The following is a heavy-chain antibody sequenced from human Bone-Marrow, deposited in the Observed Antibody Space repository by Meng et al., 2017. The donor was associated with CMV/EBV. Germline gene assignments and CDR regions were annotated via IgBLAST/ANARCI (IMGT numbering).Heavy chain of an antibody. CDR2: NSGGGETK. V-gene: IGHV3-48*03. Sequence: GESLKISCAGSGFTFSSYEINWVRQLSGKGLEWVSYNSGGGETKYYADSVKGRFTISRDNAKKSLFLQMNNLRVEDTAVYYCVRTDYGDYGGVFHIWGQGTKVTVSS. CDR3: VRTDYGDYGGVFHI. D-gene: IGHD4-17*01. CDR1: GFTFSSYE. J-gene: IGHJ3*02.